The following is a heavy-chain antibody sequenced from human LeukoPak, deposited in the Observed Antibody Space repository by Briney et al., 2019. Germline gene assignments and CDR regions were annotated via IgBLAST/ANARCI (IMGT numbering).Heavy chain of an antibody. Sequence: GGSLRLSCAASGLTFSSYWMSWVCQAPGKGLEWVANIKQDGSEKYYVDSVKGRFTISRDNAKNSLYLQMNSLRVEDTAVYYCARDRSRWYYWGQGTLVTVSS. CDR1: GLTFSSYW. V-gene: IGHV3-7*03. CDR2: IKQDGSEK. CDR3: ARDRSRWYY. J-gene: IGHJ4*02. D-gene: IGHD4-23*01.